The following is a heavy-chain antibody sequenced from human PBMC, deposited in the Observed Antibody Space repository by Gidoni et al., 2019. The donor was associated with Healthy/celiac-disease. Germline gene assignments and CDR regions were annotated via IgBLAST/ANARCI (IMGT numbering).Heavy chain of an antibody. CDR2: INAGNGNT. J-gene: IGHJ5*02. Sequence: QVQLVQSGAEVKKPGASVKVSCKASGYTFTSYAMHWVRQAPGQRLEWMGWINAGNGNTKYSQKFQGRVTITRDTSASTAYMELSSLRSEDTAVYYCARMNIVVVPAAITGNNWFDPWGQGTLVTVSS. V-gene: IGHV1-3*01. CDR3: ARMNIVVVPAAITGNNWFDP. CDR1: GYTFTSYA. D-gene: IGHD2-2*02.